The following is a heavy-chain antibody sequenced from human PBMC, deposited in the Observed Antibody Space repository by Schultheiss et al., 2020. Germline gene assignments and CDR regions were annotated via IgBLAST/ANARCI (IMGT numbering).Heavy chain of an antibody. J-gene: IGHJ6*02. CDR3: ARDHQVGGYDYYGMDV. V-gene: IGHV3-53*04. D-gene: IGHD2-2*01. CDR1: GFTVSSNY. CDR2: IYSGGSR. Sequence: GGSLRLSCAASGFTVSSNYMSWVRQAPGKGLEWVSVIYSGGSRYYADAVEGRFTISTHNSKNTLYLQMNSLRAEDTAVYYCARDHQVGGYDYYGMDVWGQGTTVTVSS.